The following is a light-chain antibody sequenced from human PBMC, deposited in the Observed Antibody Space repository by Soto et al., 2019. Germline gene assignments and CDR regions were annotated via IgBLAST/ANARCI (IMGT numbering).Light chain of an antibody. V-gene: IGLV2-23*02. CDR2: EVN. CDR1: SSNVGSYKL. CDR3: CSSGGSPTFV. J-gene: IGLJ1*01. Sequence: QSALTQPASVSGSPGQSITISCTGTSSNVGSYKLVSWYQQHPGKAPKLMIFEVNKRPSGVSNRFSGSKSGNTASLTISGLKVEDEADYYCCSSGGSPTFVLGTGTKVTLL.